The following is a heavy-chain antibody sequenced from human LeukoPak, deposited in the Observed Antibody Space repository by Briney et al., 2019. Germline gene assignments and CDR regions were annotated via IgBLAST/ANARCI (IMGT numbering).Heavy chain of an antibody. CDR1: GYTFTSYD. D-gene: IGHD5-12*01. Sequence: ASVKVSCKASGYTFTSYDINWVRQATGQGLEWMGWMNPNSGNTGYAQKFQGRVTTTRNTSISTAYMELSSLRSEDTAVYYCARERGYSGINAFDIWGQGTMATVSS. J-gene: IGHJ3*02. V-gene: IGHV1-8*01. CDR2: MNPNSGNT. CDR3: ARERGYSGINAFDI.